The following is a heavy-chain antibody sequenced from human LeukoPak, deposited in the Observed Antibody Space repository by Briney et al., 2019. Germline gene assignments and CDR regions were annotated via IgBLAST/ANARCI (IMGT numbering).Heavy chain of an antibody. CDR2: IYYSGST. D-gene: IGHD3-3*01. V-gene: IGHV4-30-4*08. Sequence: PSETLSLTRTVSGGSISSGDYYWSWIRQPPGKGLEWIGYIYYSGSTYYNPSLKSRVTISVDTSKNQFSLRLSSVTAADTAVYYCATPVLRFLHSGAFDIWGQGTMVTVSS. CDR1: GGSISSGDYY. CDR3: ATPVLRFLHSGAFDI. J-gene: IGHJ3*02.